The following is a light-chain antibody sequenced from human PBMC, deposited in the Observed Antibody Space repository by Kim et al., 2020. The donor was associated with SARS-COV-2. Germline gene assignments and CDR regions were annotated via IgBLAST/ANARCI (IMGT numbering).Light chain of an antibody. CDR2: EAS. J-gene: IGKJ5*01. CDR3: QLRTDWPPGFT. Sequence: PGQRGTLSCRASQSVTSYLAWYQHKPGQAPRLLIFEASNRAPGIPARFSGSGSGTDFTLTINSLEPEDFGFYYCQLRTDWPPGFTFGQGTRLEIK. CDR1: QSVTSY. V-gene: IGKV3-11*01.